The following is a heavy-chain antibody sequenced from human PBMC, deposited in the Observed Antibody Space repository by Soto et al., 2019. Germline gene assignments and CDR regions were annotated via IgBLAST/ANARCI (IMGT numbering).Heavy chain of an antibody. CDR1: GGSISGHY. CDR2: IFYSGST. V-gene: IGHV4-59*11. Sequence: SETLSLTCTVSGGSISGHYWIWIRQSPGKGLEWIGYIFYSGSTNYNPSLKSRVTLSADTSKNQFSLRLSSVTAADTAVYYCARVGSSGWSPDYWGQGTLVTVSS. D-gene: IGHD6-19*01. J-gene: IGHJ4*02. CDR3: ARVGSSGWSPDY.